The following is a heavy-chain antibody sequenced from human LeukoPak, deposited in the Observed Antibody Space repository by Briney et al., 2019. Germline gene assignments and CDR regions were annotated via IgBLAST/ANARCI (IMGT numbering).Heavy chain of an antibody. CDR2: IIPILGIA. CDR1: GGTFSSYA. V-gene: IGHV1-69*04. J-gene: IGHJ4*02. CDR3: ARIADCGGDCYLDY. D-gene: IGHD2-21*02. Sequence: ASVKVSCKASGGTFSSYAISWVRQAPGQGLEWMGRIIPILGIANYAQKFQGRVTITADKSTSTAYMELSSLRSEDTAVYYCARIADCGGDCYLDYWGQGTLVTVSS.